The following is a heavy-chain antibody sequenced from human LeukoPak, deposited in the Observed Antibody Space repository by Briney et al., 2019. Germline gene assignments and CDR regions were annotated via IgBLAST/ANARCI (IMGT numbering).Heavy chain of an antibody. V-gene: IGHV3-23*01. Sequence: AGGSLRLSCAASGFTFSTYAMSWVRQAPGKGLEWVSAISGSGGSTYYADSVKGRFTISRDNSKNTLYLQMNSLRAEDTAVYYCAKSGTTYYYDSSGSDYMDVWGKGTTVTVSS. J-gene: IGHJ6*03. D-gene: IGHD3-22*01. CDR2: ISGSGGST. CDR3: AKSGTTYYYDSSGSDYMDV. CDR1: GFTFSTYA.